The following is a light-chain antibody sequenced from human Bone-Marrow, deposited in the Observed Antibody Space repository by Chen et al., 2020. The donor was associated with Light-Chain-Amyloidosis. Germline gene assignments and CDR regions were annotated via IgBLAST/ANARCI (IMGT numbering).Light chain of an antibody. Sequence: EIVLTQSPGTLSLSPGEGANLSCRASQTISSNYLTWYQQKFGQAPRLLIYGSSSRATGIPDRFPGSGSGTDFTLTINSLEPEDFAMYYCQQYGTSPLTFGGGTKVEIK. CDR2: GSS. CDR3: QQYGTSPLT. CDR1: QTISSNY. V-gene: IGKV3-20*01. J-gene: IGKJ4*01.